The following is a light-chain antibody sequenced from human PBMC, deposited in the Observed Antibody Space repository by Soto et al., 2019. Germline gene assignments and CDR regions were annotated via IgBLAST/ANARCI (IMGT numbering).Light chain of an antibody. CDR3: AAWDDSLNGVV. J-gene: IGLJ2*01. CDR2: SSN. Sequence: QSVLTQPPSASGTPGQRVTISCSGSSSNIGSNSVNWYQQLPGTAPKLLMYSSNQRPSGVPDRFSGSKSGTSASQAISGLQSEDEADYYCAAWDDSLNGVVFGGGTKLIVL. CDR1: SSNIGSNS. V-gene: IGLV1-44*01.